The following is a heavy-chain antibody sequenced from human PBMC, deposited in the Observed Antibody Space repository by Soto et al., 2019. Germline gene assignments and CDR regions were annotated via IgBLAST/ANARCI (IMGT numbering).Heavy chain of an antibody. J-gene: IGHJ4*02. CDR3: ARSVYDISGSPHFDY. V-gene: IGHV6-1*01. D-gene: IGHD3-22*01. CDR1: GDCVSSNSAA. Sequence: SQTLSLTCAISGDCVSSNSAAWNWIRQSPSRNLEWLGRTYYRSKWYNDYAVSVKSRITINPYTSKNQFSLQLNSVTPEDTAVYYCARSVYDISGSPHFDYWGQGTLVTSPQ. CDR2: TYYRSKWYN.